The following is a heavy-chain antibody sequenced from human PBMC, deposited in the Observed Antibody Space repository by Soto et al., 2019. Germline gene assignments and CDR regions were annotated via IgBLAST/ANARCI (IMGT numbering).Heavy chain of an antibody. J-gene: IGHJ4*02. Sequence: GGSLRLSCAASGFTFSSYAMSWVRQAPGKGLEWVSAISGSGGSTYYADSVKGRFTISRDNSKNTLYLQMNSLRAEDTAVYYCACQGSVAGRYYFDYWGQGTLVTVSS. D-gene: IGHD6-19*01. CDR3: ACQGSVAGRYYFDY. V-gene: IGHV3-23*01. CDR2: ISGSGGST. CDR1: GFTFSSYA.